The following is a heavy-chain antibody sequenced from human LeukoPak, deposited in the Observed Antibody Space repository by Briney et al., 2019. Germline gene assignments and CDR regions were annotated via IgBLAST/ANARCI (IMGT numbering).Heavy chain of an antibody. Sequence: GWSLRLSFAAYGFTVSSNYMNWVRQPQGKGLEWVSLIHSGGSTYYADSVKDRFIISRDNSKNTLYLQMNSLRADDTAVYYWARDAYCGGDCYFAFQHWGQGTLVTVSS. CDR2: IHSGGST. J-gene: IGHJ1*01. CDR3: ARDAYCGGDCYFAFQH. D-gene: IGHD2-21*02. CDR1: GFTVSSNY. V-gene: IGHV3-66*01.